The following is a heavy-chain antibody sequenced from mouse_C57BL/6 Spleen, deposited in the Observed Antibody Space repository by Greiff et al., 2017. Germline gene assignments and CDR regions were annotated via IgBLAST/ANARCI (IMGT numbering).Heavy chain of an antibody. V-gene: IGHV1-50*01. D-gene: IGHD4-1*02. CDR2: IDPTGSYT. Sequence: QVQLQQSGAELVKPGASVKLSCKASGYTFTSYWMQWVKQRPGQGLEWIGEIDPTGSYTNYNQKFKGKATLTVDTSYSTAYMHLSSLTSEDSAVYYRAKEIATVESRYWDYGVWGTGTTVTVSS. CDR1: GYTFTSYW. J-gene: IGHJ1*03. CDR3: AKEIATVESRYWDYGV.